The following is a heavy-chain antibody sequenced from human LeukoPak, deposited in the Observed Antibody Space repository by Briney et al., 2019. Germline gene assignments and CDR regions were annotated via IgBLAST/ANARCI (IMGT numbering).Heavy chain of an antibody. CDR3: ARVLTGSWDWFDP. CDR1: GFTFSSYW. D-gene: IGHD2-8*02. Sequence: GGSLRLSCAASGFTFSSYWMHWVRQAPGKGLVWVSRINSDGSRTNYADSVKGRFTISRDNAKNTLYLQMSSLRAEDTAVYYCARVLTGSWDWFDPWGQGTLVTVSS. J-gene: IGHJ5*02. V-gene: IGHV3-74*01. CDR2: INSDGSRT.